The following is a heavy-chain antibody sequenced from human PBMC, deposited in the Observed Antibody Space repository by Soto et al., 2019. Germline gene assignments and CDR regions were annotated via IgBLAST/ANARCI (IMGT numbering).Heavy chain of an antibody. CDR1: VFTFSSYC. J-gene: IGHJ6*02. D-gene: IGHD5-18*01. V-gene: IGHV3-33*01. Sequence: PAGSLRRSCAASVFTFSSYCMHWVRQAPGNGLEWVAVIWYDGSNKYYAGSVKGRFTISRDNSKNTLYLQMNSLRAEDTDVYYCARGRGTDMVFYYYGMDVWGQGTTVTVSS. CDR2: IWYDGSNK. CDR3: ARGRGTDMVFYYYGMDV.